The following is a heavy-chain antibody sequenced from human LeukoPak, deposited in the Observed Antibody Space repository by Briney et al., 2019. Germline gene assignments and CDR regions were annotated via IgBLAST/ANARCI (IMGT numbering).Heavy chain of an antibody. CDR1: GYTFTSYD. Sequence: ASVTVSCKASGYTFTSYDINWVRQAPGQGLEWMGWMNPNSGNTDYAQKFQGRVTMTRNTSISTAYMELSSLRSEDTAVYYCARLYYDFWSGYYDTYYYYGMDVWGQGTTVTVSS. CDR3: ARLYYDFWSGYYDTYYYYGMDV. V-gene: IGHV1-8*01. J-gene: IGHJ6*02. D-gene: IGHD3-3*01. CDR2: MNPNSGNT.